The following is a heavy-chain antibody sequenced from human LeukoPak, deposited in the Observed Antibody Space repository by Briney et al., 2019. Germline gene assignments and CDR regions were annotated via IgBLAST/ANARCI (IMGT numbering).Heavy chain of an antibody. V-gene: IGHV4-59*01. J-gene: IGHJ2*01. Sequence: MPSETLSLTCTVSGGSISSNYWSWIRQPPGKGLEWIGYISYSGTTNHNPSLKSRVTISVDTSKNQFSLKLSSVTAADTAVYYCARGGALWYFDLWGRGTLVTVSS. D-gene: IGHD4/OR15-4a*01. CDR1: GGSISSNY. CDR3: ARGGALWYFDL. CDR2: ISYSGTT.